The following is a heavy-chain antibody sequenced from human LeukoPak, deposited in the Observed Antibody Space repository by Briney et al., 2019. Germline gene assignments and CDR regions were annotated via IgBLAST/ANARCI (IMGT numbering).Heavy chain of an antibody. D-gene: IGHD5-18*01. CDR1: GYTFTGYY. Sequence: GASVKVSCKASGYTFTGYYMHWVRPAPGQGLEWMGWINPNSGGTNYAQKFQGRVTMTRDTSISTAYMELSSLRSEDTAVYYCARAKRGYSYGKPIRPFDYWGQGTLVTVSS. J-gene: IGHJ4*02. CDR3: ARAKRGYSYGKPIRPFDY. V-gene: IGHV1-2*02. CDR2: INPNSGGT.